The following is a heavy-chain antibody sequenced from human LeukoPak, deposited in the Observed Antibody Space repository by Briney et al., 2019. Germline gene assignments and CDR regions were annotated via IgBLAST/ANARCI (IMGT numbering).Heavy chain of an antibody. CDR2: ICYSGST. D-gene: IGHD6-13*01. V-gene: IGHV4-39*07. Sequence: SETLSLTCTVSGGSISSSSYYWGWIRQPPGKGLEWIGSICYSGSTYYNPSLKSRVTISVDTSKNQFSLKLSSVTAADTAVYYCASKTIAAAGYFDYRGQGTLVTVSS. J-gene: IGHJ4*02. CDR3: ASKTIAAAGYFDY. CDR1: GGSISSSSYY.